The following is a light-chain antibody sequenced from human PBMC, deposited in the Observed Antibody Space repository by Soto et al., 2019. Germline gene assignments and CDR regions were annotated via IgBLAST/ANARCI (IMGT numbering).Light chain of an antibody. V-gene: IGKV3-20*01. CDR1: QSVSSSY. J-gene: IGKJ1*01. Sequence: EIVLTQSPGTLSWSPGERATLSCRASQSVSSSYLAWYQQKPGQAPRLLIYGASSRATGIPDRFSGSGSGTDFTLTIIRLEPEDLAVYYCQQYGSSPGTFGQGTKVEIK. CDR2: GAS. CDR3: QQYGSSPGT.